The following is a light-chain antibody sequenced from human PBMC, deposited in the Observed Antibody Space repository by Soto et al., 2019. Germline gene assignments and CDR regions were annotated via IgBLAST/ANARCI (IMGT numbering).Light chain of an antibody. V-gene: IGKV3-11*01. CDR2: DAS. J-gene: IGKJ4*01. CDR1: RDVGSY. CDR3: QQRGNWPLT. Sequence: TVLTQSPATLSLSPGERAALSCRASRDVGSYLIWYQQKPGQAPRLLIYDASTRATGIPARFSGSGSGTEFTLTISSLEPEDFAVYYCQQRGNWPLTFGGGTKVEL.